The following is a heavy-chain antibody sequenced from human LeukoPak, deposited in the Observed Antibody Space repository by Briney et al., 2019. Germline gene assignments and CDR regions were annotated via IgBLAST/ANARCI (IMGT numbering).Heavy chain of an antibody. CDR1: GFTFSNSA. D-gene: IGHD2-2*01. Sequence: QPGGSLRLSCAASGFTFSNSAMTWVRQAPGKGLEWVSTISASGGTTSYADSVKGRFTISRDNAKNSLYLQMNSLRAEDTALYHCARADQLPLRDAFDIWGQGTMVTVSS. V-gene: IGHV3-23*01. J-gene: IGHJ3*02. CDR3: ARADQLPLRDAFDI. CDR2: ISASGGTT.